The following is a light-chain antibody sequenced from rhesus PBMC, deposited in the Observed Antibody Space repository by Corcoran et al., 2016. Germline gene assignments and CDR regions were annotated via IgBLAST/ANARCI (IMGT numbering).Light chain of an antibody. Sequence: QMTQSPSFLSASLGDRVAVTCRASHAINRQLSWFQPRPGKAHPLRIYEDSRLKPGVSSRFSGSGAGTDFTLIISSLQTEDVAVYYCQQNYNSPFTFGQGTKLEIK. V-gene: IGKV1-94*01. CDR1: HAINRQ. CDR2: EDS. J-gene: IGKJ2*01. CDR3: QQNYNSPFT.